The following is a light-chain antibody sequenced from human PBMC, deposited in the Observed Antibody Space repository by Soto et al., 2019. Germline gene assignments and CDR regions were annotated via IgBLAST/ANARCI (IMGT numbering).Light chain of an antibody. J-gene: IGKJ5*01. V-gene: IGKV3-11*01. CDR3: QQFGSSVT. Sequence: EIVLTQSPATLSLSPGERATLSCRASQSVSSYLAWYQQKPGQAPRLLIYDASNRATGIPARFSGSGSGTDFTLTISSLEPEDFAVYYCQQFGSSVTFGQGTRLDIK. CDR2: DAS. CDR1: QSVSSY.